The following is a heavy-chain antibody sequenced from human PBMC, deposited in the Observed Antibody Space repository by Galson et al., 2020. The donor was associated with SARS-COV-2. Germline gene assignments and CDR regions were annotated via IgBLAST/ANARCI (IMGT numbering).Heavy chain of an antibody. Sequence: GGSLRLSCAASGFTFSSYGMHWVRQAPGKGLEWVAVIWYDGSNKYYADSVKGRFTISRDNSKNTLYLQMNSLRAEDTAVYYCARDGIVGATTRLDYWGQGTLVTVSS. CDR1: GFTFSSYG. CDR3: ARDGIVGATTRLDY. CDR2: IWYDGSNK. J-gene: IGHJ4*02. D-gene: IGHD1-26*01. V-gene: IGHV3-33*01.